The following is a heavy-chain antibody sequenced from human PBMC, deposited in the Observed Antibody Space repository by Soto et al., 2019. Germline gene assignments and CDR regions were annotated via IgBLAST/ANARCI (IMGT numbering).Heavy chain of an antibody. Sequence: QVQLVQSGAEVKKPGASVKGSCKASGYTFTSYGISWVRQAPGEGLEWMGWISAYNGNTNYAQKLQGRVTMTTDTSTSTAYRVLGSLRSDDAAVYYCARSPGYGDYYWFDPWGQGTLVTVSS. V-gene: IGHV1-18*01. J-gene: IGHJ5*02. CDR1: GYTFTSYG. CDR2: ISAYNGNT. CDR3: ARSPGYGDYYWFDP. D-gene: IGHD4-17*01.